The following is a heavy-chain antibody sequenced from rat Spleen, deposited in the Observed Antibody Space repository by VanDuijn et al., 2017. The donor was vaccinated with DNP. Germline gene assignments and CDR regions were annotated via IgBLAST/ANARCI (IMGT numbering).Heavy chain of an antibody. J-gene: IGHJ4*01. CDR1: GFNFNDYW. V-gene: IGHV4-2*01. Sequence: EVQLVESGGGLVQPGRSLKLSCAASGFNFNDYWMGWVRQAPGKGLEWIGEINKDSSIIKYIPSLKEKITITRDNAQNTLYLQMSKLGSEDTAIYYCVREDKGVNAWGQGAPVTVSS. CDR3: VREDKGVNA. CDR2: INKDSSII. D-gene: IGHD1-1*01.